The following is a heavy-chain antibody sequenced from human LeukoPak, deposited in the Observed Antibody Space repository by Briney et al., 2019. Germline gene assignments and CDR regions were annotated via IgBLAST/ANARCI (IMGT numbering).Heavy chain of an antibody. D-gene: IGHD3-10*01. Sequence: TGGSLRLSCAASTFTFSNYWMSWVRQAPGKGLEWVAVIWYDGSNKYYADSVKGRFTISRDNSKNTLYLQMSSLRAEDTAVYYCARDSNYGSGSVDYWGQGTLVTVSS. J-gene: IGHJ4*02. V-gene: IGHV3-33*08. CDR3: ARDSNYGSGSVDY. CDR2: IWYDGSNK. CDR1: TFTFSNYW.